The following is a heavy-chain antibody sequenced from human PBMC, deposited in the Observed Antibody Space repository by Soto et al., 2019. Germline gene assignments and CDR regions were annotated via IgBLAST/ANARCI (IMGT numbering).Heavy chain of an antibody. CDR2: FDPEDGET. Sequence: ASVKVSCKVSGYTLTELSMHWVRQAPGKGLEWMGGFDPEDGETIYAQKFQGRVTMTEDTSTDTAYMELSSLRSEDTAVYYCATGIYGDYPWDYWGQGTLVTVSS. CDR3: ATGIYGDYPWDY. D-gene: IGHD4-17*01. CDR1: GYTLTELS. J-gene: IGHJ4*02. V-gene: IGHV1-24*01.